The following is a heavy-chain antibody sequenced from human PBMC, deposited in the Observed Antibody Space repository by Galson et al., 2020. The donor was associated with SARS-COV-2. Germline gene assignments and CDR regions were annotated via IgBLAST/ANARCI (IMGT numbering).Heavy chain of an antibody. CDR2: LDWDDDI. D-gene: IGHD2-15*01. V-gene: IGHV2-70*04. J-gene: IGHJ4*02. CDR3: ARCRTSSVVQSHFDY. CDR1: GFSLRTSGMR. Sequence: SGPTLVKPTQTLILTCPFSGFSLRTSGMRVSWVRQPPGKALEWLARLDWDDDIFYNTSLMTRLTIAKDTSKNQVVLTMTNVDPADTATYYCARCRTSSVVQSHFDYWGPGILVTVSS.